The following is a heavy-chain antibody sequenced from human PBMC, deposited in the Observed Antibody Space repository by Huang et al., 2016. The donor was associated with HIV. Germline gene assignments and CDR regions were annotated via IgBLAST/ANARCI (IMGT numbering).Heavy chain of an antibody. J-gene: IGHJ6*03. V-gene: IGHV4-59*13. CDR3: ARWMDSDGFKYYYYMDV. D-gene: IGHD2-15*01. CDR1: GGSISSYN. Sequence: VQLTESGPGLVKPSETLSLTCRVSGGSISSYNWNWIRKPPEKGLEWIWSVYGAGRTNSNPSLKRRITISRDTSKKEFSLKLRSATAADTSVYYCARWMDSDGFKYYYYMDVWGKGTTVIVSS. CDR2: VYGAGRT.